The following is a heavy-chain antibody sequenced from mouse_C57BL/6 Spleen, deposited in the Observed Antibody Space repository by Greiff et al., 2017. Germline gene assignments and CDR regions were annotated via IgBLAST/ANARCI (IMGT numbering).Heavy chain of an antibody. Sequence: VKLQQSGAELVRPGASVTLSCKASGYTFTDYEMHWVKQTPVHGLEWIGAIDPETGGTAYNQKFKGKAILTADKSSSTAYMELRSLTSEDSAVYYCTTGYGSSYEYAMDYWGQGTSVTVSS. CDR3: TTGYGSSYEYAMDY. V-gene: IGHV1-15*01. CDR2: IDPETGGT. J-gene: IGHJ4*01. D-gene: IGHD1-1*01. CDR1: GYTFTDYE.